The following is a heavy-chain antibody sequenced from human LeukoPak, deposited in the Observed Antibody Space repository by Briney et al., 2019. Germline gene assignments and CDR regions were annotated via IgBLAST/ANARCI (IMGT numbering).Heavy chain of an antibody. CDR2: INHSGST. J-gene: IGHJ5*02. D-gene: IGHD3-10*01. CDR1: GGSFSGYY. V-gene: IGHV4-34*01. CDR3: ARLVIP. Sequence: SETLSLTCAVYGGSFSGYYWSWIRQPPGKGLEWIGEINHSGSTNYNPSLNSRVTISVDTSNNQFSLKVNSVTAADTAVYYCARLVIPWGQGILVTVSS.